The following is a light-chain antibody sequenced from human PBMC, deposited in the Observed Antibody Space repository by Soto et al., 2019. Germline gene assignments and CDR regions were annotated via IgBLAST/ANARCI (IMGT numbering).Light chain of an antibody. CDR2: GAS. V-gene: IGKV3-15*01. CDR1: QTVSSN. CDR3: QQYGSSPWT. Sequence: EIVITQSPATLSVSPGGRATLSCRSSQTVSSNLAWYQQRPGQAPRLLIYGASTRATDIPARFSGSGSGTDFTLTISRLEPEDFAVYYCQQYGSSPWTFGQGTKVDI. J-gene: IGKJ1*01.